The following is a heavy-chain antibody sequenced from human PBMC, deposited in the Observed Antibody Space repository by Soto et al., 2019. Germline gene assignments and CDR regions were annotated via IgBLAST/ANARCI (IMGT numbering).Heavy chain of an antibody. D-gene: IGHD3-22*01. Sequence: GGSLRLSCAASGFTFSSYGMHWVRQAPGKGLEWVAVISYDGSNKYYADSVKGRFTISRDNSKNTLYLQMNSLRAEDTAVYYCAKEATYYYDSSGYLPARYFDYWGQGTLVTVSS. CDR3: AKEATYYYDSSGYLPARYFDY. V-gene: IGHV3-30*18. J-gene: IGHJ4*02. CDR1: GFTFSSYG. CDR2: ISYDGSNK.